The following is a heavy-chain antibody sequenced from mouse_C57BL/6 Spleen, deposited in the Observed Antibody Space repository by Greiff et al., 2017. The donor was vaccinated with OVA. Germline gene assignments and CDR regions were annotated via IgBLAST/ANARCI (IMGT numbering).Heavy chain of an antibody. CDR2: IDPSDSET. CDR3: ARGRYGNYDY. J-gene: IGHJ2*01. Sequence: QVQLKQPGAELVRPGSSVKLSCKASGYTFTSYWMHWVKQRPIQGLEWIGNIDPSDSETHYNQKFKDKATLTVDKSSSTAYMQLSSLTSEDSAVYYCARGRYGNYDYWGQGTTLTVSS. V-gene: IGHV1-52*01. D-gene: IGHD2-10*02. CDR1: GYTFTSYW.